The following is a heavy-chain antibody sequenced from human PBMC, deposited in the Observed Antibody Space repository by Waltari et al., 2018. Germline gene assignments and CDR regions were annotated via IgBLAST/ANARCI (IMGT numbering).Heavy chain of an antibody. Sequence: QVQLQESGPGLVKPSETLSLPCTVSGGSIRSYSWSWIRQPAGKGREWIGRIYTSGSTNYNPSLKSRVTMSVDTSKNQFSLKLSSVTAADTAVYYCARDGRFPYYYYYMDVWGKGTTVTISS. CDR2: IYTSGST. CDR1: GGSIRSYS. CDR3: ARDGRFPYYYYYMDV. D-gene: IGHD3-3*01. J-gene: IGHJ6*03. V-gene: IGHV4-4*07.